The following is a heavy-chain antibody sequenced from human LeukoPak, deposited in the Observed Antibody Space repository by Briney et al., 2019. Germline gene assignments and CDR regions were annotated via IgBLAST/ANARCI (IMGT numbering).Heavy chain of an antibody. CDR1: GYTFTSYD. V-gene: IGHV1-8*01. CDR3: ARELGLTRNPRDDY. Sequence: ASVKVSCKASGYTFTSYDINWVRQATGQGLEWMGWMNPNSGNTGYAQKFQGRVTMTRNTSISTAYMELSSLRSEGTAVYYCARELGLTRNPRDDYWGQGTLVTVPS. CDR2: MNPNSGNT. D-gene: IGHD4/OR15-4a*01. J-gene: IGHJ4*02.